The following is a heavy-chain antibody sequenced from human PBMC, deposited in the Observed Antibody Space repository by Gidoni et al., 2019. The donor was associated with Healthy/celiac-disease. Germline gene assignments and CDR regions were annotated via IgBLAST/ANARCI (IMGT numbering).Heavy chain of an antibody. CDR3: ARESSQSGSVGPDAFDI. CDR2: IYYSGST. J-gene: IGHJ3*02. CDR1: GGSISSYY. V-gene: IGHV4-59*01. D-gene: IGHD1-26*01. Sequence: QVQLQESRPGLAQPSETLSLTCTVSGGSISSYYWSWIRQPPGKGLEWIGYIYYSGSTNYNPSLKSRVTISVDTSKNQFSLKLSSVTAADTAVYYCARESSQSGSVGPDAFDIWGQGTMVTVSS.